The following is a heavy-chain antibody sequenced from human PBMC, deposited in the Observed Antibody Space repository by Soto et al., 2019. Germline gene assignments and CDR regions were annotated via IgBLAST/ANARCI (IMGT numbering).Heavy chain of an antibody. D-gene: IGHD6-19*01. V-gene: IGHV3-23*01. CDR3: AKATTNGGWFNPFDS. CDR2: LSGSGTST. CDR1: GFTFSNYA. J-gene: IGHJ4*02. Sequence: GGPLRLSCAASGFTFSNYALHLVRQAPGRGLEWVSCLSGSGTSTYYADSVKGRFTISRDNSRDTLFLQMNSLTADDTAVYYCAKATTNGGWFNPFDSWGQGALVTVSS.